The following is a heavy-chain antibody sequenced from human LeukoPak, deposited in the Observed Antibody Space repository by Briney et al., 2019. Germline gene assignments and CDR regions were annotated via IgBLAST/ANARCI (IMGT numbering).Heavy chain of an antibody. CDR2: IKQDGSEK. CDR1: GFTVSTYW. J-gene: IGHJ4*02. V-gene: IGHV3-7*01. Sequence: GGSLRLSCAASGFTVSTYWMSWVRQAPGKGLEWVANIKQDGSEKYYVDSVKGRFAISRDNAKNSLYLQMSSLRAEDTAVYYCARDHGGLDYWGQGTVVTVSS. CDR3: ARDHGGLDY.